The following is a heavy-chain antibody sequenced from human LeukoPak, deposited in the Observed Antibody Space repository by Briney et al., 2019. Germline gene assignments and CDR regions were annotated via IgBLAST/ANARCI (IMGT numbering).Heavy chain of an antibody. CDR3: ARIDRSGSYFAEDFDY. Sequence: ASVKVSCKASVYTFTGYYMHWVRQAPGQGREWMGWINPNSGGTNYAQKFQGRVTMTRDTSISTAYMELSRLRSDDTAVYYCARIDRSGSYFAEDFDYWGQGTLVTVSS. V-gene: IGHV1-2*02. CDR2: INPNSGGT. J-gene: IGHJ4*02. D-gene: IGHD1-26*01. CDR1: VYTFTGYY.